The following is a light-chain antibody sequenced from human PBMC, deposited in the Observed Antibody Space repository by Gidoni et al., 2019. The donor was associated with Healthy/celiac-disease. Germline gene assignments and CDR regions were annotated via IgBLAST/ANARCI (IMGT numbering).Light chain of an antibody. V-gene: IGKV3-20*01. Sequence: VLTQSPATLSLSPGERATLSCRASQSVSSSYLAWYQQKPGQAPRLLIYCASSRATGIPDRFSGSGSGTDFTLTISRLEPEDFAVYYCQQYGSSPPNTFGQGTKLEIK. CDR1: QSVSSSY. CDR3: QQYGSSPPNT. J-gene: IGKJ2*01. CDR2: CAS.